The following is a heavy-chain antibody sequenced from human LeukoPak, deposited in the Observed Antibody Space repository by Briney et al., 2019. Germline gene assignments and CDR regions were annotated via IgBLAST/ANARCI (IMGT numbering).Heavy chain of an antibody. CDR1: GYTFPSYD. J-gene: IGHJ4*02. Sequence: GASVKVSCKTSGYTFPSYDINWVRQATGQGLEWMGWMNPNSGNTGYTQKFQGRVTISRNTSITTAHMELSSLRSEDTAVYYCARGPKWTGSYYYFDYWGQGTLVTVSS. V-gene: IGHV1-8*01. CDR2: MNPNSGNT. CDR3: ARGPKWTGSYYYFDY. D-gene: IGHD1-26*01.